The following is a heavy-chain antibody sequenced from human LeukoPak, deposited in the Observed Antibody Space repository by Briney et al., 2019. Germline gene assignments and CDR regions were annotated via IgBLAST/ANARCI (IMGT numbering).Heavy chain of an antibody. D-gene: IGHD5-24*01. V-gene: IGHV3-30*14. Sequence: GGSLRLSCVASGFSFNRYAMHWVRQAPGKGLEWVAGISYDGSPKFHADSVKGRFTISRDKSKNTLYFQMNSLRAEDTAVYYCARGGDGYIDYWGQGTLVTVSS. J-gene: IGHJ4*02. CDR1: GFSFNRYA. CDR2: ISYDGSPK. CDR3: ARGGDGYIDY.